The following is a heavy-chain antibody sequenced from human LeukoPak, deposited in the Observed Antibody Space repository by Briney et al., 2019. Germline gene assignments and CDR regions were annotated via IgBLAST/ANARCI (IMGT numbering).Heavy chain of an antibody. CDR1: GYTFTGYY. V-gene: IGHV1-2*02. CDR2: INPNSGGT. CDR3: ASSPYYDFWSGYFDY. Sequence: GASVKVSCKASGYTFTGYYMHWVRQAPGQGLEWVGWINPNSGGTNYAQKFQGRVTMTRDTSISTAYMELSRLRSDDTAVYHCASSPYYDFWSGYFDYWGQGTLVTVSS. D-gene: IGHD3-3*01. J-gene: IGHJ4*02.